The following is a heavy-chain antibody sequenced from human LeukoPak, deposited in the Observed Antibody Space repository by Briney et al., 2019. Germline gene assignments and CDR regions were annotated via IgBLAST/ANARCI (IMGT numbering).Heavy chain of an antibody. J-gene: IGHJ4*02. Sequence: GGSLRLSCVASGFTFSSYAMTWVRQAPGKGLEWVSVISGNGGGTNYADSVKGRFTISRDNSKNTLYLQMNSLRAEDTAVYYCGKGGESERYWGQGTLVTVSS. CDR3: GKGGESERY. CDR1: GFTFSSYA. D-gene: IGHD2/OR15-2a*01. CDR2: ISGNGGGT. V-gene: IGHV3-23*01.